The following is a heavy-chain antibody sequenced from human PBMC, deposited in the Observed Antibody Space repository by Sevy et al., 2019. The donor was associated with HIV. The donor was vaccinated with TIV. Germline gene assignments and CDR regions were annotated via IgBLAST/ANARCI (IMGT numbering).Heavy chain of an antibody. J-gene: IGHJ4*02. CDR2: FYYRGST. V-gene: IGHV4-39*01. CDR1: GGSLGITTYY. D-gene: IGHD6-13*01. Sequence: SETLSLTCTVSGGSLGITTYYWGWIRQPPGKGLEWIGNFYYRGSTYYNPSLKSRVTISVDTAKNQFSLRLTSVTAADTAVYYCANNLAPSGYFDYWGRGTLVTVSS. CDR3: ANNLAPSGYFDY.